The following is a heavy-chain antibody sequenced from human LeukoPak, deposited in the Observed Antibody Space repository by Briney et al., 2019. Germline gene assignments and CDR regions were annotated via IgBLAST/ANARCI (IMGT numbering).Heavy chain of an antibody. CDR2: ISGYNGNT. CDR3: ARDRGAAAALYYFDY. D-gene: IGHD6-13*01. Sequence: GASVKVSCKASGYTFTTYNINWVRQAPGQGLEWMGWISGYNGNTNYAQKLQGRVTMTTDTSTSTAYMELRSLKSDDTAVYYCARDRGAAAALYYFDYWGQGTLVTVSS. CDR1: GYTFTTYN. J-gene: IGHJ4*02. V-gene: IGHV1-18*01.